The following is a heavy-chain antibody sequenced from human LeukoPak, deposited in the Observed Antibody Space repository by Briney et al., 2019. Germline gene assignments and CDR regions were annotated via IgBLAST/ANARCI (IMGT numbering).Heavy chain of an antibody. Sequence: GVLRLSCAASGFTFSSYGMHWVRQAPGKGLEWVAVIWYDGSNKYYADSVKGRFTISRDNSKNTLYLQMNSLRAEDTAVYYCARDGYYGSGSYYQFDYWGQGILVTVSS. CDR2: IWYDGSNK. CDR1: GFTFSSYG. J-gene: IGHJ4*02. V-gene: IGHV3-33*01. CDR3: ARDGYYGSGSYYQFDY. D-gene: IGHD3-10*01.